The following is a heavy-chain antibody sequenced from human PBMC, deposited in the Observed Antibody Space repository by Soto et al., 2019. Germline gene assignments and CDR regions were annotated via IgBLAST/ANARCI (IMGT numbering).Heavy chain of an antibody. CDR2: IGSITRNI. CDR1: GFTFSNYG. Sequence: EVQLVESGGGLVQFGGSLRLSCAASGFTFSNYGMNWVRQAPGRGPEWIAYIGSITRNINYANSVKGRFTISRDNAKNSLYLQMNSLRDEDTAVYYCARGGAARPDYWGQGSVVTVSS. D-gene: IGHD6-6*01. J-gene: IGHJ4*02. CDR3: ARGGAARPDY. V-gene: IGHV3-48*02.